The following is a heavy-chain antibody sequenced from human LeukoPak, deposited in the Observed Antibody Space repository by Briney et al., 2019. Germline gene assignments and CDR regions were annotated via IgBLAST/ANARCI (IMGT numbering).Heavy chain of an antibody. CDR1: GFTFRSYA. D-gene: IGHD2-2*01. J-gene: IGHJ4*02. CDR3: AKVGARGCSSSTCFIY. V-gene: IGHV3-23*01. CDR2: ISGSGDTT. Sequence: GGSLRLSCAASGFTFRSYAMSWVRQAPGKGLEWVSAISGSGDTTYYADSVKGRFTISRDNSKNTLYLQMNSLRREDTAVYYCAKVGARGCSSSTCFIYWGQGTLVTVSS.